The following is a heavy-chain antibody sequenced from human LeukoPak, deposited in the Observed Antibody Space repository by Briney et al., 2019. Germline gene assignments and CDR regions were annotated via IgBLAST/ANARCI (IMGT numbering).Heavy chain of an antibody. Sequence: GGPLRLSCAASGFTFSTSAMNWVRQVPGKGLEWVSSIDYDSSHIYYAASVRGRFTISRDNARNSVYLQMSSLRVEDTAVYYCARDPLRYLRVGHYDYWGQGTLVAVSS. CDR3: ARDPLRYLRVGHYDY. D-gene: IGHD3-9*01. V-gene: IGHV3-21*01. J-gene: IGHJ4*02. CDR1: GFTFSTSA. CDR2: IDYDSSHI.